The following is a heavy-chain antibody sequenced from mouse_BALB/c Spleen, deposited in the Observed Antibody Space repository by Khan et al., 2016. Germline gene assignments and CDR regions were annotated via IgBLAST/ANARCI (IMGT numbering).Heavy chain of an antibody. CDR3: ARVLYYDPGAFAY. D-gene: IGHD2-4*01. J-gene: IGHJ3*01. CDR2: IWGDGRT. CDR1: GFSLTGYG. Sequence: VQLQESGPGLVAPSQSLSITCTVSGFSLTGYGVNWVRQPPGKGLEWLGMIWGDGRTDYNSAIKSRLSISKDNSKSHVFLKRNSLQTDDTARYYCARVLYYDPGAFAYWGQGTLVTVSA. V-gene: IGHV2-6-7*01.